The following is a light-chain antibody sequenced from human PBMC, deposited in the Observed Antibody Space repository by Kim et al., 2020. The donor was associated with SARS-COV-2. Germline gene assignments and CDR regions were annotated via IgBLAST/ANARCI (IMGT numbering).Light chain of an antibody. CDR2: WAS. CDR1: KSLLSTSDNKNY. V-gene: IGKV4-1*01. J-gene: IGKJ4*01. CDR3: HQYYSVPLT. Sequence: DIEMTQSPDSLAVSVGERATINCKSSKSLLSTSDNKNYLSWFQQKPGQPPKVLIHWASARQSGVPDRFRGSGTGTDFTLTISSLQAEDVAVYYCHQYYSVPLTFGGGTKLEIK.